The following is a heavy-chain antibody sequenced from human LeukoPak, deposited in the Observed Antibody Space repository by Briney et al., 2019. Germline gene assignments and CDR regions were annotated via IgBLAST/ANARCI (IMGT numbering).Heavy chain of an antibody. D-gene: IGHD6-13*01. Sequence: SETLSLTCTVSGGSISMYYWSWIRQPARKGLEWIGRRFSSGITNYNPSLKSRVSMSVDTSKNQFSLKLTSVTAADTAVYYCARDGYGSSMDVWGKGTTVTVSS. V-gene: IGHV4-4*07. J-gene: IGHJ6*03. CDR1: GGSISMYY. CDR2: RFSSGIT. CDR3: ARDGYGSSMDV.